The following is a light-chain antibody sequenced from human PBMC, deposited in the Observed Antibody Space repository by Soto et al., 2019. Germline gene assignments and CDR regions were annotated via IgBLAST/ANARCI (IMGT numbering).Light chain of an antibody. CDR2: EVS. Sequence: QSALTQPASVSGFPGQSITISCTGSSSDIGGYSYVSWYQQHPGKAPKLMIYEVSNRPSGVSNRFSGSKSGNTASLTISGLQAEDEADSYCQSYDSSFNGLIFGVGTKLTVL. J-gene: IGLJ2*01. CDR3: QSYDSSFNGLI. CDR1: SSDIGGYSY. V-gene: IGLV2-14*01.